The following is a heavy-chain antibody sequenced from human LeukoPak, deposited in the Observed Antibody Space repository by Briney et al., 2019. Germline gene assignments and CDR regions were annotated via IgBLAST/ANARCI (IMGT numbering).Heavy chain of an antibody. J-gene: IGHJ4*02. CDR2: IGWSSGSI. D-gene: IGHD6-19*01. V-gene: IGHV3-9*01. Sequence: GRSLRLSCAASGFTFDDYAMHWVRQAPGKGLEWVSGIGWSSGSINYADSVKGRFTISRDNAKNSLYLQMNSLRAEDTALYYCAKDMYSSARYYFDYWGQGTLVTVSS. CDR1: GFTFDDYA. CDR3: AKDMYSSARYYFDY.